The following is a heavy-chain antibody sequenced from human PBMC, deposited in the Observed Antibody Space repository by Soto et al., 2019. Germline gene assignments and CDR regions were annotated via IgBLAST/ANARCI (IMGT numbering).Heavy chain of an antibody. J-gene: IGHJ6*02. CDR2: ISYDGSNK. CDR3: AKVSEGSGWSPLFYDYAMDV. V-gene: IGHV3-30*18. Sequence: QVQLVESGGGVVQPGRSLRLSCAASGFTFSNYGMHWVRQAPGKGLEWVAVISYDGSNKYYADSVKGRFTISRDNSKNTLYLQMNSLRAEDTAVYYCAKVSEGSGWSPLFYDYAMDVWGQGTTVTVSS. D-gene: IGHD6-19*01. CDR1: GFTFSNYG.